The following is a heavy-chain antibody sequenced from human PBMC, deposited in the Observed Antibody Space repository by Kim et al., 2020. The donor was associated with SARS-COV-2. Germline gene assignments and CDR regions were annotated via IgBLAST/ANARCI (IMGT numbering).Heavy chain of an antibody. CDR2: IFYSGST. J-gene: IGHJ5*02. CDR3: SKDQGRDGYNS. CDR1: GGSISSYY. Sequence: SETLSLTCTVFGGSISSYYWSWIRQPPGKGLEWIGYIFYSGSTNYNPSLKSRVTTSGDTSKNQFSLKLSSVTAADTAVYYCSKDQGRDGYNSWGQGTLVT. V-gene: IGHV4-59*01. D-gene: IGHD5-18*01.